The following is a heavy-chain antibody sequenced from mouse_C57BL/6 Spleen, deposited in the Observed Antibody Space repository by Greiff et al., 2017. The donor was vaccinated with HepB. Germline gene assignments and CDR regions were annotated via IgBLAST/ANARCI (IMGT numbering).Heavy chain of an antibody. J-gene: IGHJ4*01. CDR3: ARLILSGYYHAMDY. CDR2: IHPNSGST. D-gene: IGHD3-1*01. Sequence: VQLQQPGAELVKPGASVKLSCKASGYTFTSYWMHWVKQRPGQGLEWIGMIHPNSGSTNYNEKFKSKATLTVDKSSSTAYMQLSSLTSEDSAVYYCARLILSGYYHAMDYWGQGTSVTVSS. V-gene: IGHV1-64*01. CDR1: GYTFTSYW.